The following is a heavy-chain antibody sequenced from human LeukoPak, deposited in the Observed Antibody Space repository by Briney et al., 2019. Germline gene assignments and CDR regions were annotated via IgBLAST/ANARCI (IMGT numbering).Heavy chain of an antibody. CDR2: ISAYNGNT. J-gene: IGHJ4*02. V-gene: IGHV1-18*01. CDR1: GYTFTSYG. CDR3: ARGYGGNFYLDY. D-gene: IGHD4-23*01. Sequence: GASVKVSCKASGYTFTSYGISWVRQAPGQGLEWMGWISAYNGNTNYAQKLQGRVTITRDTSASTAYMELSSLRSEDTAVYYCARGYGGNFYLDYWGQGTLVTVSS.